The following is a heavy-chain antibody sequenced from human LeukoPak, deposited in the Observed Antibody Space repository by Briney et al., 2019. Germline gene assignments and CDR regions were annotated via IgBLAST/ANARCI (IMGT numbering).Heavy chain of an antibody. V-gene: IGHV3-20*04. J-gene: IGHJ4*02. Sequence: PGGSLRLSCAASGITFTNYWMAWVRQAPGKGLEWVSGINWSGAGTGYADSVKGRFTISRDNGKNSLYLQMNSLRAEDTALYYCARALRRYKYDYPSPDNWGQGTLVTVSS. CDR1: GITFTNYW. CDR3: ARALRRYKYDYPSPDN. D-gene: IGHD3-16*01. CDR2: INWSGAGT.